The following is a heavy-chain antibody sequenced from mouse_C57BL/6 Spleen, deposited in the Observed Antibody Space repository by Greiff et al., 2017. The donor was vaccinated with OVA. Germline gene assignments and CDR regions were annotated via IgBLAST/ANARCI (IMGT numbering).Heavy chain of an antibody. D-gene: IGHD2-5*01. J-gene: IGHJ4*01. Sequence: QVQLQQPGAELVKPGASVKLSCKASGYTFTSYWMQWVKQRPGQGLEWIGEIDPSDSYTNYNQKFKGKATLTVDTSSSTAYMQLSSLTSEDSAVYDCARGNDINYVFFAMDDWGQGNSVTVSS. V-gene: IGHV1-50*01. CDR1: GYTFTSYW. CDR3: ARGNDINYVFFAMDD. CDR2: IDPSDSYT.